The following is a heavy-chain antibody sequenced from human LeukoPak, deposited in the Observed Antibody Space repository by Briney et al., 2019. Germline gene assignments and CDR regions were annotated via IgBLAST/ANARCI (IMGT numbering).Heavy chain of an antibody. CDR2: ISSSSSYI. Sequence: GGSLRLSCAASGFTFSSYSMNWVRQAPGKGLEWVSSISSSSSYIYYADSVEGRFTISRDNAKNSLYLQMNSLRAGDTAVYYCATETNGRHYDYWGQGTLLTVSS. CDR1: GFTFSSYS. J-gene: IGHJ4*02. CDR3: ATETNGRHYDY. D-gene: IGHD1-14*01. V-gene: IGHV3-21*01.